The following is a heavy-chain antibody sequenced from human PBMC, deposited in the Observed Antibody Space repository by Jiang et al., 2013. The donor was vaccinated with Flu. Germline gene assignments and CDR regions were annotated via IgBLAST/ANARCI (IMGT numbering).Heavy chain of an antibody. D-gene: IGHD6-19*01. CDR1: GGSISSSNW. CDR3: ASLLAYSSGWYRERAFDI. J-gene: IGHJ3*02. Sequence: GPGLVKPSGTLSLTCAVSGGSISSSNWWSWVRQPPGKGLEWIGSIYYSGSTYYNPSLKSRVTISVDTSKNQFSLKLSSVTAADTAVYYCASLLAYSSGWYRERAFDIWGQGTMVTVSS. CDR2: IYYSGST. V-gene: IGHV4-4*02.